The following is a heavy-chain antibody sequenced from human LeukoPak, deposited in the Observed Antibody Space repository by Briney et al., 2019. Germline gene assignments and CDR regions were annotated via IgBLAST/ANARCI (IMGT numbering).Heavy chain of an antibody. CDR2: ISSSGAYI. D-gene: IGHD3-22*01. J-gene: IGHJ4*02. Sequence: GGSPRLSCAASGFTFSTYSMNWVRQAPGKGLECVSSISSSGAYIYYADSVKGRFTISRDNAKKSLYLQMNSLRAEDTAIYYCVGNYYDSSGLDYWGQGTLVTVSS. V-gene: IGHV3-21*01. CDR3: VGNYYDSSGLDY. CDR1: GFTFSTYS.